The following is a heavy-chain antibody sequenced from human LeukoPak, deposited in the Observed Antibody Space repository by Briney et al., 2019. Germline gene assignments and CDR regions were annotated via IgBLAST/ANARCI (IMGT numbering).Heavy chain of an antibody. CDR3: ARLHPDIVVVPAAIRGDY. Sequence: GGSLRLSCAASGFTFSDYYMSWIRQAPGKGLEWVSYISSSGSTIYYADSVKGRFTIPRDNAKNSLYLQMNSLRAEDTAVYYCARLHPDIVVVPAAIRGDYWGQGTLVTVSS. CDR1: GFTFSDYY. V-gene: IGHV3-11*04. D-gene: IGHD2-2*01. J-gene: IGHJ4*02. CDR2: ISSSGSTI.